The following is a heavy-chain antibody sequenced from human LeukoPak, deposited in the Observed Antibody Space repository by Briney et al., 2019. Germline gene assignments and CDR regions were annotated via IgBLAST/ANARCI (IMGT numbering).Heavy chain of an antibody. V-gene: IGHV3-9*01. CDR2: ISWNSGSI. CDR1: GFTFDDYA. Sequence: PPGRSLRLSCAASGFTFDDYAMHWVRQAPGKGLGWVSGISWNSGSIGYADSVKGRFTISRDNAKNSLYLQMNSLRAEDTALYYCAKGSEGDGHNYYFDYWGQGTLVTVSS. D-gene: IGHD5-24*01. CDR3: AKGSEGDGHNYYFDY. J-gene: IGHJ4*02.